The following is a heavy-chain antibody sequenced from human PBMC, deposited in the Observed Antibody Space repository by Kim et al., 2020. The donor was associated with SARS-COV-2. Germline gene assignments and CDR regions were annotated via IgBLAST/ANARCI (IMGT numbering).Heavy chain of an antibody. Sequence: ASVKVSCKASGYTFTGYYMHWVRQAPGQGLEWMGRINPNNGGTNCAQKLQGRVTMTRDTSISTAYMELSRLTSDDTAVYYCARYSFGVADDSMDVWGQGTTVTVSS. CDR2: INPNNGGT. CDR1: GYTFTGYY. D-gene: IGHD3-3*01. CDR3: ARYSFGVADDSMDV. V-gene: IGHV1-2*06. J-gene: IGHJ6*02.